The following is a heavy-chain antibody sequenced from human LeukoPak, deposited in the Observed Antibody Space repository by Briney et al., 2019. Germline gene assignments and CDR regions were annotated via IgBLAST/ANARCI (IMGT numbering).Heavy chain of an antibody. CDR3: AKVLSGSQDY. Sequence: GGSLRLSCAASGFTVSSNYMSWVRQAPGKGLEWVSTIGGGSETTSYADSAKGRFTNSRDNSKNTVYLQMNSLRAEDTAVYYCAKVLSGSQDYWGQGTLVTVFS. CDR2: IGGGSETT. J-gene: IGHJ4*02. V-gene: IGHV3-23*01. CDR1: GFTVSSNY. D-gene: IGHD1-26*01.